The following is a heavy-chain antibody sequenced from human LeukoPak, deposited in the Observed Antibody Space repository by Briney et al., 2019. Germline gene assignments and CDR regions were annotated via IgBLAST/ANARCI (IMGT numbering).Heavy chain of an antibody. CDR1: GGSISSGGDY. D-gene: IGHD1-7*01. CDR3: ARAGTAYFFDY. J-gene: IGHJ4*02. V-gene: IGHV4-31*03. CDR2: GYCSGRT. Sequence: SETLSLTCSVSGGSISSGGDYWGWLRQHPGKGLEWVGDGYCSGRTYDNASLKSRVNISVDTSKKQFSLKRSSVTAADTAVYYCARAGTAYFFDYWGPGTLVTVSS.